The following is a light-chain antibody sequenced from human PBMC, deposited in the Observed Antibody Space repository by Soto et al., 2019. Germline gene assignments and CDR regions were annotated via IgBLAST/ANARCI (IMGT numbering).Light chain of an antibody. CDR3: SSHAGINTVV. J-gene: IGLJ3*02. Sequence: QSALTQPPSASGSPGQSVAISCTGTSSDVGAYNYVSWYQQHPGKAPKLIIYEVTKRPSGVPDRFSGSKSGNTASLTVSGLLAEDEADYYCSSHAGINTVVFGGGTKLTVL. V-gene: IGLV2-8*01. CDR2: EVT. CDR1: SSDVGAYNY.